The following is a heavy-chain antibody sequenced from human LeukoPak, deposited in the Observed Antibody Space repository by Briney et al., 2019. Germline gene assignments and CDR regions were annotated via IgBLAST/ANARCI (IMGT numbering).Heavy chain of an antibody. CDR2: IRGRSGST. V-gene: IGHV3-23*01. J-gene: IGHJ6*03. D-gene: IGHD6-19*01. Sequence: PGGSLRLSCASSGFTYSTYGMSWVRQAPGKGLEWVSAIRGRSGSTYYADSVKGRFTISRDNSKNTLYLQMNSLRAEDTAVYYCAKDGSSGWHYYYYMDVWGKGTTVTVSS. CDR1: GFTYSTYG. CDR3: AKDGSSGWHYYYYMDV.